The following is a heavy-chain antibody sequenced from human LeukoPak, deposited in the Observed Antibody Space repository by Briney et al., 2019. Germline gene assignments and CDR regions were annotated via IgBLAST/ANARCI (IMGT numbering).Heavy chain of an antibody. Sequence: ASVKVSCKASGYTFTSYDINWVRQASGQGLEWMGWMNPNNGNTGYPQKFQGRVTMTRNTSISTAYLELSSLRSEDTAVYYCARGGDIVVAPAAIVGPWGQGTLVTVSS. CDR3: ARGGDIVVAPAAIVGP. CDR2: MNPNNGNT. D-gene: IGHD2-2*01. CDR1: GYTFTSYD. J-gene: IGHJ5*02. V-gene: IGHV1-8*01.